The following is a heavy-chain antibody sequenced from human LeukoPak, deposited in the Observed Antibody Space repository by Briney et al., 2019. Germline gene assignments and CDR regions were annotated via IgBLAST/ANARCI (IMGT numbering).Heavy chain of an antibody. CDR2: IYYSGST. V-gene: IGHV4-59*01. J-gene: IGHJ4*02. CDR1: GGSISSYY. CDR3: ARVPVTQYYFDY. Sequence: RASETLSLTCTVSGGSISSYYWSWIRLPPGKGLEWIGYIYYSGSTNYNPSLKSRVTISVDTSRNQFSLKLSSVTAADTAVYYCARVPVTQYYFDYWGQGTLVTVSS. D-gene: IGHD4-17*01.